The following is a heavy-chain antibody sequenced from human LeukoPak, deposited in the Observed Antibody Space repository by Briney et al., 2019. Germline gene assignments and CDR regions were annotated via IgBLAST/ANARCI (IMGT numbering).Heavy chain of an antibody. CDR2: IKQDGSEA. D-gene: IGHD3-10*01. V-gene: IGHV3-7*04. CDR1: GFTFSRYW. Sequence: GGSLRLSCVASGFTFSRYWMSWVRQAPGKGLQWVANIKQDGSEAHYVDSVKGRFTISRDNAKNSLSLQMNSLNVDDTGVYFCTRDALFGSGRTHLDFWSQGTLVSVSS. CDR3: TRDALFGSGRTHLDF. J-gene: IGHJ4*02.